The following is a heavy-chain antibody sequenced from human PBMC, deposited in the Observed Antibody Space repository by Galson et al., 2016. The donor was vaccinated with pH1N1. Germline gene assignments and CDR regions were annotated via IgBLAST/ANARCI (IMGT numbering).Heavy chain of an antibody. CDR3: ARAIAAAGSL. J-gene: IGHJ4*02. Sequence: SLRLSCAASGFTFDDYAVHWVRQVPGKGLEWVSGISWNSATVAFVDSVKGRFTISRDNAKNSLFLQMNSLRAEDTAAYYCARAIAAAGSLWGQGTMVTVSS. CDR2: ISWNSATV. V-gene: IGHV3-9*01. CDR1: GFTFDDYA. D-gene: IGHD6-13*01.